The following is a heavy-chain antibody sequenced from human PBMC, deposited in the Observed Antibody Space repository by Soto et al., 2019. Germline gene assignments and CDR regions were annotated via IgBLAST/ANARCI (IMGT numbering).Heavy chain of an antibody. CDR3: ARDGPRIVVVITFGMDV. Sequence: EVQLVESGGGLVQPGGSLRLSCAASGFTFSSYSMNWVRQAPGKGLEWVSSISSSSSYIYYADSVKGRFTISRDNAKNSLYLQMNSLRAEDTAVYYCARDGPRIVVVITFGMDVWGQGTTVTVSS. D-gene: IGHD3-22*01. V-gene: IGHV3-21*01. CDR2: ISSSSSYI. CDR1: GFTFSSYS. J-gene: IGHJ6*02.